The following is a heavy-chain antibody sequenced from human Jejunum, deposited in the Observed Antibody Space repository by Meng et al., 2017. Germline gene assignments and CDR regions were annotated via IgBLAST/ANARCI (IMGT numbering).Heavy chain of an antibody. CDR3: ASVRGYSYGYDASSPVDN. D-gene: IGHD5-18*01. Sequence: GSLRLSCTVSGGSISSSPHYWGWIRQPPGKGLEWIGRIYYSGTTYYKPSLKSPVTRSVDTSKNQFYLKLRSATAADTAVYYCASVRGYSYGYDASSPVDNWGQGTLVTVSS. V-gene: IGHV4-39*07. CDR1: GGSISSSPHY. J-gene: IGHJ4*02. CDR2: IYYSGTT.